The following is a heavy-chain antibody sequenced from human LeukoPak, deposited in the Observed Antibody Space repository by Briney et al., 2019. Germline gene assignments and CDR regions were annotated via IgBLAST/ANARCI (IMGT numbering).Heavy chain of an antibody. CDR2: IYPADSDT. CDR3: AGGFFGVFPF. V-gene: IGHV5-51*01. CDR1: GLRFTDYW. D-gene: IGHD5/OR15-5a*01. J-gene: IGHJ4*02. Sequence: ESLKISGMCPGLRFTDYWIAWVRQMPGKGLEYMGIIYPADSDTRYSPSLQGQVTISVDKSISAAYLQWSSLKASDTAMYYCAGGFFGVFPFWRQGPLVTVSS.